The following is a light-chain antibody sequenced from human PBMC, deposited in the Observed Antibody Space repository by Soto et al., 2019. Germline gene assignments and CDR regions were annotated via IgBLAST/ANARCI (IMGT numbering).Light chain of an antibody. Sequence: DIQMTQSPFSLTVSVGETVTITCRASQSINSYLDWYQQKPGKAPKLLIYAASSLPSGVPARFSGSGSGTDFTLNISSVQPEDVAVYYCKKWKAFPFTFGGGTKVDIK. CDR3: KKWKAFPFT. CDR2: AAS. J-gene: IGKJ4*01. CDR1: QSINSY. V-gene: IGKV1-27*01.